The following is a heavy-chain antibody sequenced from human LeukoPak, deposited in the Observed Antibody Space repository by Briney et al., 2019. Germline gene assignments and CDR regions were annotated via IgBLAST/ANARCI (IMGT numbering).Heavy chain of an antibody. D-gene: IGHD6-19*01. CDR2: VYSSGST. CDR3: ARGFGRLGSGDVFDI. CDR1: GGSISSYF. Sequence: SETLSLTCSASGGSISSYFWSWIRQPAGKGLEWIGLVYSSGSTKYNPSLKNRVTMSVDTSEKQFSLKLTSVTAADTAVYYCARGFGRLGSGDVFDIWGQGTMVTVSS. J-gene: IGHJ3*02. V-gene: IGHV4-4*07.